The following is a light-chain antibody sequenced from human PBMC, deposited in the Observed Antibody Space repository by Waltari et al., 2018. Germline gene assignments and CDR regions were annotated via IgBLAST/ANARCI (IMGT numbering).Light chain of an antibody. CDR2: TAS. V-gene: IGKV1-39*01. Sequence: DIQMTQSPSSLSPSVGDRVTITFRARQTISSYLNWYQQKPGKAPHLLIYTASSLQSGVPSRFSGSGSGTDFTLTISSLQPEDFATYYCQQSSSTPPWTFGQGTKVEIK. J-gene: IGKJ1*01. CDR3: QQSSSTPPWT. CDR1: QTISSY.